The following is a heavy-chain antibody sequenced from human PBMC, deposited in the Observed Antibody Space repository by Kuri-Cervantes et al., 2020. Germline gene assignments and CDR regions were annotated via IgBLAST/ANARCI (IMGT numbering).Heavy chain of an antibody. CDR3: AKGTGSGEYYYYGMDV. D-gene: IGHD3-10*01. J-gene: IGHJ6*02. CDR2: IDPNGGST. CDR1: GYTFTSYY. V-gene: IGHV1-46*01. Sequence: ASVKVSCKASGYTFTSYYMHWVRQAPGQGPEWVGIIDPNGGSTTYAQKFQGRVTLTTDTSTTTVFMELNSLRSEDTAVYYCAKGTGSGEYYYYGMDVWGQGTTVTVSS.